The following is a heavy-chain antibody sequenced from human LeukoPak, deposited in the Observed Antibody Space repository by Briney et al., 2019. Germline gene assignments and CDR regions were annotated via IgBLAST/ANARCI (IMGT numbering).Heavy chain of an antibody. D-gene: IGHD6-13*01. J-gene: IGHJ4*02. CDR3: AKGLVKQQLVRSFFY. Sequence: GGSLRLSCAASGFTFSSYAMSWVRQAPGRGLEWVSGISGSGDNTYYADSVKGRFTISRDNSRNTLYLQMNSLRAEDTAVYYCAKGLVKQQLVRSFFYWGQGTLVTVSS. CDR2: ISGSGDNT. V-gene: IGHV3-23*01. CDR1: GFTFSSYA.